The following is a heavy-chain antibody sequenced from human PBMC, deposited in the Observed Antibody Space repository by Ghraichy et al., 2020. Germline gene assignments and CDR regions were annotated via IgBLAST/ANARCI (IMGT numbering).Heavy chain of an antibody. Sequence: GGSLRLSCAASGFTFTNYAMNWVRQAPGKGLEWVSGISGTGGNTYYADSVKGQFTISRDNSKNTLYLQMNSLRADDTAVYYCAKQIGNYRKSFDYWGQGTLVTVSS. V-gene: IGHV3-23*01. J-gene: IGHJ4*02. D-gene: IGHD1-7*01. CDR1: GFTFTNYA. CDR2: ISGTGGNT. CDR3: AKQIGNYRKSFDY.